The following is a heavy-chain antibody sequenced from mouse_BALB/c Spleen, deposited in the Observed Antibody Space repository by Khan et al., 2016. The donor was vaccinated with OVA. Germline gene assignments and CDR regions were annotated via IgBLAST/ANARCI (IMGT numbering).Heavy chain of an antibody. J-gene: IGHJ3*01. CDR3: ARDYWFAY. CDR1: GFTFSNYG. Sequence: EVELVESGGGLVKPGGSLKLSCAASGFTFSNYGVPWVRQTPEKRLEWVASISSGDTTYYPDSVKGRFTISRDNARNILYLQMSSLRSEDTAMYYCARDYWFAYWGQGTLVTVSA. V-gene: IGHV5-6-5*01. CDR2: ISSGDTT.